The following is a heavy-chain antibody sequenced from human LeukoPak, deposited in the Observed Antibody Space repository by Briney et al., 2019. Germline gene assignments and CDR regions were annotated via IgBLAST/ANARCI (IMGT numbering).Heavy chain of an antibody. CDR2: IQYDGSIE. CDR3: ARDSYSSPSCFDY. CDR1: GFTFSNYG. Sequence: GGSLRLSSAASGFTFSNYGMHWVRQAPGKGLEWVAAIQYDGSIEYYADSVKGRFTISRDDSKNTLYLQMNSLRAEDTAVYYSARDSYSSPSCFDYWGQGTLITDSS. J-gene: IGHJ4*02. D-gene: IGHD2-2*01. V-gene: IGHV3-33*05.